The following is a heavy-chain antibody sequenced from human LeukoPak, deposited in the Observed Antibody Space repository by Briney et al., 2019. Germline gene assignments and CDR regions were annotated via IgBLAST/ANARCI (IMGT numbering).Heavy chain of an antibody. J-gene: IGHJ4*02. D-gene: IGHD1-1*01. CDR3: AREEDWNFDY. CDR2: INSDGSST. CDR1: GFSFSRYW. Sequence: GGSLRLSCAASGFSFSRYWMHWVRQAPGKGLVWVSRINSDGSSTRYADSVKGRFTVSRDNAKNTLYLQMNSLRAEDTAVYYCAREEDWNFDYWGQGTLVTVSS. V-gene: IGHV3-74*01.